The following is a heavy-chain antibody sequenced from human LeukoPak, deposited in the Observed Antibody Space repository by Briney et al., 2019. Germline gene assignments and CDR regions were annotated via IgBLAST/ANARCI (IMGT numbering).Heavy chain of an antibody. J-gene: IGHJ4*02. V-gene: IGHV3-74*01. CDR3: ARAYGSGSYGHDY. Sequence: PGGSLRLSCAASGFTFSSYWMHWVRRAPGKGLVWVSRVNSDGSSTIYADSVKGRFTISRDNAKNTLYLQMNSLRAEDSAVYYCARAYGSGSYGHDYWGQGTLVTASS. D-gene: IGHD3-10*01. CDR1: GFTFSSYW. CDR2: VNSDGSST.